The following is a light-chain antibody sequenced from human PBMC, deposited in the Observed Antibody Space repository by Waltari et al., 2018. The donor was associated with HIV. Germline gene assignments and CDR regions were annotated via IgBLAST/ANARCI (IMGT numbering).Light chain of an antibody. CDR2: KDS. J-gene: IGLJ3*02. CDR1: KLGDNY. CDR3: QAWDSGTWV. V-gene: IGLV3-1*01. Sequence: SYELTQPPSVSVSPGQTASITCSGDKLGDNYACWYQQKPGQSPVLVICKDSKRPSGIPERFSGSSSGNTATLTIRGTQAMDEADYYCQAWDSGTWVFGGGTKLTVL.